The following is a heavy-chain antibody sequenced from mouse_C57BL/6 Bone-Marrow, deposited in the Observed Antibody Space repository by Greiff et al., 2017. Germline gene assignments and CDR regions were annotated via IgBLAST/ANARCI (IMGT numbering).Heavy chain of an antibody. CDR2: ISSGSSTI. V-gene: IGHV5-17*01. CDR1: GFTFSDYG. CDR3: ERRITTVVRYLDV. J-gene: IGHJ1*03. Sequence: DVMLVESGGGLVKPGGSLKLSCAASGFTFSDYGMHWVRQAPEKGLEWVAYISSGSSTIYYADTVKGRFTISRDNAKNTLFLQMTSLRSEDTAMYYCERRITTVVRYLDVWGTGTTVTVSS. D-gene: IGHD1-1*01.